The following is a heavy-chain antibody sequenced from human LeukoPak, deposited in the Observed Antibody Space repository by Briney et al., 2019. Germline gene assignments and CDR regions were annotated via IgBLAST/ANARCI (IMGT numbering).Heavy chain of an antibody. J-gene: IGHJ5*02. CDR2: INPSGGST. Sequence: ASVKVSCKASGYTFTSYYMHWVRQAPGQGLEWMGIINPSGGSTSYAQKFQGRVTMTRDTSTSTVYMELSSLRSEDTAVYYCARALRDYYGSGKPMKFDPWGQGTLVTVSS. V-gene: IGHV1-46*01. CDR3: ARALRDYYGSGKPMKFDP. D-gene: IGHD3-10*01. CDR1: GYTFTSYY.